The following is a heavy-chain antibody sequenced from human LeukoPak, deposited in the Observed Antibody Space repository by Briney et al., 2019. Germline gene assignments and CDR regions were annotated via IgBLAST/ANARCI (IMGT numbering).Heavy chain of an antibody. V-gene: IGHV4-4*09. CDR2: IYSSGST. Sequence: PSETLSLTCTVSGGSISSYYWSWIRQPPGKGLEWIGYIYSSGSTNYNPSLKSQVTISVDTSKNQFSLKLSSVTAADTAVYYCARHYDYYYMDVWGKGTTVTVSS. J-gene: IGHJ6*03. CDR3: ARHYDYYYMDV. CDR1: GGSISSYY.